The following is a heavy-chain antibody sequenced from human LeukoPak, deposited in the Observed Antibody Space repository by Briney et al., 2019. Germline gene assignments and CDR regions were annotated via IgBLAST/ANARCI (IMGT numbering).Heavy chain of an antibody. CDR2: IYSGGST. V-gene: IGHV3-53*01. D-gene: IGHD5-24*01. CDR1: GFTVSSNY. Sequence: GGSLRLSCAASGFTVSSNYMSSVRQAPGKGLEWVSAIYSGGSTYYADSVKGRFPISRENPKNTLYLQMTGLRAEDTAVYYCARGSSRDGYNYAFDYWGQGTLVTVSS. CDR3: ARGSSRDGYNYAFDY. J-gene: IGHJ4*02.